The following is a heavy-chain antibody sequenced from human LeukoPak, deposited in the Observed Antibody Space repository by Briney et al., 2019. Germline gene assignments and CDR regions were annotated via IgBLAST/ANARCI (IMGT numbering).Heavy chain of an antibody. V-gene: IGHV4-4*09. J-gene: IGHJ4*02. CDR2: IYTSGST. CDR3: ARLYGDYTNYFDY. CDR1: GGSISSYY. D-gene: IGHD4-17*01. Sequence: SETLFLTCTVSGGSISSYYWSWIRQPPGKGLEWIGYIYTSGSTNYNPSLKSRVTISVDTSKNQFSLKLSSVTAADTAVYYCARLYGDYTNYFDYWGQGTLVTVSS.